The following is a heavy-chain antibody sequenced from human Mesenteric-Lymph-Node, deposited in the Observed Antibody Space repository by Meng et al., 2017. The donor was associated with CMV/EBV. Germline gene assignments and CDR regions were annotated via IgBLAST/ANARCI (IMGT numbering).Heavy chain of an antibody. CDR1: GYTFTSYG. CDR2: ITSNTGVT. J-gene: IGHJ4*02. V-gene: IGHV1-2*02. CDR3: ARDFKDFDY. Sequence: ASVKVSCKASGYTFTSYGISWVRQAPGQGLEWMGWITSNTGVTNYAQKFQGRVTMTRDTSISTAYMELSGLRSDDTAVYYCARDFKDFDYWGQGTLVTVSS.